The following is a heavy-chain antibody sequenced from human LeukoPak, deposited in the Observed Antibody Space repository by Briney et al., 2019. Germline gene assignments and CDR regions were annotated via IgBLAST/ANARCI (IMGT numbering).Heavy chain of an antibody. J-gene: IGHJ4*02. V-gene: IGHV4-59*12. D-gene: IGHD6-19*01. CDR2: IYYSGST. Sequence: SETLSLTCTVSGGSISSYYWSWIRQPPGKGLEWIGYIYYSGSTNYSPSLKSRVTISVDTSRNQFSLKLSSVTAADTAVYYCARELGGWQGVWGQGTLVTVSS. CDR1: GGSISSYY. CDR3: ARELGGWQGV.